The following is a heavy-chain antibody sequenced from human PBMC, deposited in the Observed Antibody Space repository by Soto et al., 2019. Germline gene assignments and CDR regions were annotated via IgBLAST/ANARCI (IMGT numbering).Heavy chain of an antibody. CDR2: ISAYNGNT. V-gene: IGHV1-18*01. J-gene: IGHJ4*02. CDR1: GYTFTSYG. CDR3: ARGLPYSGCYVGVDY. Sequence: ASVKVSCKASGYTFTSYGISWVRQAPGQGLEWMGWISAYNGNTNYAQKLQGRVTMTTDTSTSTAYMELRSLRSDDTAVYYCARGLPYSGCYVGVDYWGQGTLVTVSS. D-gene: IGHD6-19*01.